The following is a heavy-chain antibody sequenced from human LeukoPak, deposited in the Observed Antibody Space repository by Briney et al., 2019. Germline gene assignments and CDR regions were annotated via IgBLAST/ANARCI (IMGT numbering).Heavy chain of an antibody. D-gene: IGHD3-10*01. CDR1: GDSVSSNSAA. J-gene: IGHJ5*01. V-gene: IGHV6-1*01. CDR2: TYYRAKWHN. Sequence: SQTLSLTCAISGDSVSSNSAAWNWIRQSPSRGLEWLGRTYYRAKWHNDYAVSVKSRITVNPDTSKNHFSLQLNSVTPEDTAVYYCARSGAMVRGVTYRTILYNWFDSWGQGTLVTVSS. CDR3: ARSGAMVRGVTYRTILYNWFDS.